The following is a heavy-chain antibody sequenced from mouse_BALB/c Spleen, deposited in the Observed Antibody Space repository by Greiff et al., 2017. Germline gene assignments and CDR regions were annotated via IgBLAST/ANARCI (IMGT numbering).Heavy chain of an antibody. CDR1: GYTFTDYY. Sequence: QVQLQQSGAELARPGASVKLSCKASGYTFTDYYINWVKQRTGQGLEWIGEIYPGSGNTYYNEKFKGKATLTADKSSSTAYMQLSSLTSEDSAVYFCANGRWYFDVWGAGTTVTVSS. J-gene: IGHJ1*01. V-gene: IGHV1-77*01. CDR3: ANGRWYFDV. CDR2: IYPGSGNT.